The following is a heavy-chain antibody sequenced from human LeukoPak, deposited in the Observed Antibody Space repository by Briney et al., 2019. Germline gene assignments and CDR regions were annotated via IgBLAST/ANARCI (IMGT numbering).Heavy chain of an antibody. CDR2: INWNGGST. D-gene: IGHD4-17*01. Sequence: GGSLRLFCAASRFTFDDYGMSWVRQAPGKGLEWVSGINWNGGSTGYADSVKGRFTISRDNAKNSLYLQMSSLRAEDTALYYCAREATLRDFYDAFDIWGQGTMVTVSS. CDR1: RFTFDDYG. J-gene: IGHJ3*02. V-gene: IGHV3-20*04. CDR3: AREATLRDFYDAFDI.